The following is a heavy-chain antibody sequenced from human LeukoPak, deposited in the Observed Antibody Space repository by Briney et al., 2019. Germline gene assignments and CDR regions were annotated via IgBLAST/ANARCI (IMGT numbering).Heavy chain of an antibody. Sequence: ASVKVSCKASGYTFTGYYMHWVRQAPGQGLEWMGIINPSGGSTSYAQKFQGRVTMTRDTSTSTVYMELSSLRPEDTAVYYCARDGPDYYDSSGYYFDYWGQGTLVTVSS. D-gene: IGHD3-22*01. CDR2: INPSGGST. V-gene: IGHV1-46*01. CDR1: GYTFTGYY. CDR3: ARDGPDYYDSSGYYFDY. J-gene: IGHJ4*02.